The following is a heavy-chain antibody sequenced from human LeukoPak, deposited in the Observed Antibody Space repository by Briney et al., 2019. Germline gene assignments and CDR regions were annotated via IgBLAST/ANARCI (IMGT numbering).Heavy chain of an antibody. CDR1: GGSISSYY. Sequence: SETLSLTCTVSGGSISSYYWSWIRQPPGKGLERIGYIYDSGSTIHNPSLKSRVTISVDTSKNQFSLKLSSVTAADTAVYYCARGDGTTSLYDIWSQGTMVTVSS. CDR3: ARGDGTTSLYDI. CDR2: IYDSGST. D-gene: IGHD5-24*01. J-gene: IGHJ3*02. V-gene: IGHV4-59*01.